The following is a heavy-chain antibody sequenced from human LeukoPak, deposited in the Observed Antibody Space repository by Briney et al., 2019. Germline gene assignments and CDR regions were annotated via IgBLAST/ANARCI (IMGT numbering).Heavy chain of an antibody. V-gene: IGHV3-23*01. CDR3: TRIDWFDP. J-gene: IGHJ5*02. CDR2: ISDSGGRT. CDR1: GITLTNYG. Sequence: GGSLRLSCAVSGITLTNYGMSWVRQAPGKGLEWVAGISDSGGRTIYADSVKGRFTISRDNPKNTLYLQMNSLKTEDTAVYYCTRIDWFDPWGQGTLVTVSS. D-gene: IGHD2-15*01.